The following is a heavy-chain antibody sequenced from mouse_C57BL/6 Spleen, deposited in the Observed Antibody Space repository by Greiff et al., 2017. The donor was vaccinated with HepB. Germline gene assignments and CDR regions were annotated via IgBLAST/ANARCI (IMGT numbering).Heavy chain of an antibody. Sequence: EVQLQESGPELVKPGASVKMSCKASGYTFTDYNMHWVKQSHGKSLEWIGYINPNNGGTSYNQKFKGKATLTVNKSSSTAYMELRSLSSEDAAVYYCARDYGNHWDFDVWGTGTTVTVAS. CDR2: INPNNGGT. CDR3: ARDYGNHWDFDV. D-gene: IGHD2-1*01. V-gene: IGHV1-22*01. CDR1: GYTFTDYN. J-gene: IGHJ1*03.